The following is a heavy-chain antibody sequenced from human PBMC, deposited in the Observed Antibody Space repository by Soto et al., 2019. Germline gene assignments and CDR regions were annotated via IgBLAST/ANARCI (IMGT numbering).Heavy chain of an antibody. V-gene: IGHV3-30*18. CDR3: AKERRVYYDSSGYYYYYYYGMDV. J-gene: IGHJ6*02. CDR1: GFTFSSYG. CDR2: ISYDGSNK. Sequence: PGGSLRLSCAASGFTFSSYGMHWVRQAPGKGLEWVAVISYDGSNKYYADSVKGRFTISRDNSKNTLYLQMNSLRAEDTAVYYCAKERRVYYDSSGYYYYYYYGMDVWGQGXTVTVSS. D-gene: IGHD3-22*01.